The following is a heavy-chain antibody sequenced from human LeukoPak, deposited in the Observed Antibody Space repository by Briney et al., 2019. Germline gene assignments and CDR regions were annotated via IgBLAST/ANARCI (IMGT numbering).Heavy chain of an antibody. CDR3: ARDLTMIVVAPDAFDI. V-gene: IGHV1-18*01. D-gene: IGHD3-22*01. Sequence: AASVKVSCKASGGTFSSYAISWVRQAPGQGLEWMGGISAYNGNTNYAQKLQGRVTMTTDTSTSTAYMELRSLRSDDTAVYYCARDLTMIVVAPDAFDIWGQGTMVTVSS. CDR2: ISAYNGNT. CDR1: GGTFSSYA. J-gene: IGHJ3*02.